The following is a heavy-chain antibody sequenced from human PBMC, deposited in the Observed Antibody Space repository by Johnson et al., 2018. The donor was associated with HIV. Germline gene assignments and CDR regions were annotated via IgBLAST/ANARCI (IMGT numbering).Heavy chain of an antibody. CDR2: ISYDGSNK. CDR3: ARDPIRGYGDYEDDAFDI. Sequence: QVQLVESGGGVVQPGRSLRLSCAASGFTFSSYAMHWVRQAPGKGLELVAVISYDGSNKYYADSVNGRFTISRDNYKNSLYLQMNSLRAEDTAVYYCARDPIRGYGDYEDDAFDIWGQGTMVTVSS. V-gene: IGHV3-30-3*01. D-gene: IGHD4-17*01. J-gene: IGHJ3*02. CDR1: GFTFSSYA.